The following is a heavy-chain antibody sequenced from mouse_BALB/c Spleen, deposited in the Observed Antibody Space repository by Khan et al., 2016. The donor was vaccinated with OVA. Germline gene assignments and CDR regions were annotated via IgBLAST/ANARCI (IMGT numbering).Heavy chain of an antibody. J-gene: IGHJ2*01. Sequence: VQLQESGPELMKPGASVKISCKASGYTFTSYWMHWVKQRPGQGLEWIGYINPSSGYTEYNQNFKDKATLTADKSSSTAYMQLSSLTSEDSAVYYCARDRIDYWGQGTTLTVSS. V-gene: IGHV1S26*01. CDR3: ARDRIDY. CDR2: INPSSGYT. CDR1: GYTFTSYW.